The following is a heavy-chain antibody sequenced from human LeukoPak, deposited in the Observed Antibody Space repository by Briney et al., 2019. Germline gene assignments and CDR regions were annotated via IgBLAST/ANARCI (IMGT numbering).Heavy chain of an antibody. CDR3: ARGGECRFDP. CDR1: GGSFSDYP. CDR2: IIPKYSAS. J-gene: IGHJ5*02. Sequence: ASVKVSCKASGGSFSDYPINWVRQAPGQGLEWLGGIIPKYSASNYAQAFQGRVTITADESTNTVYMELSSLRSEDTAVYYCARGGECRFDPWGQGTLVPVFS. V-gene: IGHV1-69*01. D-gene: IGHD5/OR15-5a*01.